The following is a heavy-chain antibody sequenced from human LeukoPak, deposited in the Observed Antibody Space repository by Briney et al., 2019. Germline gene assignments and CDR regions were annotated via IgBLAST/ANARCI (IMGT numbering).Heavy chain of an antibody. J-gene: IGHJ3*02. CDR2: INPNSGGT. D-gene: IGHD2-15*01. CDR3: ARVAALFDAFDI. CDR1: GYTFTGYY. V-gene: IGHV1-2*02. Sequence: ASVKVSCKASGYTFTGYYMHWVRQAPGQGLEWMGWINPNSGGTNYAQKFQGRATMTRDTSISTAYMELSRLRSDDTAVYYCARVAALFDAFDIWGQGTMVTVSS.